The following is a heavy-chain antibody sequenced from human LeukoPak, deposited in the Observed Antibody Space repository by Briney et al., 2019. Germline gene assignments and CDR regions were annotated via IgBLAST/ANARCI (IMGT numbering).Heavy chain of an antibody. V-gene: IGHV3-23*01. D-gene: IGHD2-21*02. CDR2: ISGSGGST. Sequence: GALRLSCAASAFTFSNYWMSWVRQAPGKGLEWVSAISGSGGSTYYADSVKGRFTISRDNSKNTLYLQMNSLRAEDTAVYYCAKEAYCGGDCYSGYFDYWGQGTLVTVSS. CDR1: AFTFSNYW. CDR3: AKEAYCGGDCYSGYFDY. J-gene: IGHJ4*02.